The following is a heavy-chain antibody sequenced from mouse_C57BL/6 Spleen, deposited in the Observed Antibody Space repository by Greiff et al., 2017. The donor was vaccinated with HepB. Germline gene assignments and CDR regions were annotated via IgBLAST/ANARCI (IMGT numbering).Heavy chain of an antibody. J-gene: IGHJ1*03. D-gene: IGHD1-1*01. Sequence: EVKLQESGAELVRPGASVKLSCTASGFNIKDYYMHWVKQRPEQGLEWIGRIDPEDGDTEYAPKFQGKATMTADTSSNTAYLQLSSLTSEDTAVYYCTTGYYSSHWYFDVWGTGTTVTVSS. CDR1: GFNIKDYY. CDR2: IDPEDGDT. V-gene: IGHV14-1*01. CDR3: TTGYYSSHWYFDV.